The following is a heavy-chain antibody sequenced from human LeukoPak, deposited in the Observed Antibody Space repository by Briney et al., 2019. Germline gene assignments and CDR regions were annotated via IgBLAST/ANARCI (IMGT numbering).Heavy chain of an antibody. J-gene: IGHJ4*02. Sequence: GGSLRLSCAASGFTFSTYEMSWVRQAPGKGLECVSYISSGGSAIYYADSVKGRFTISRDNAKNSLYLQMNSLRAEDTAVYECARRYCSTTSCLLDYWGEGTLVTVSS. D-gene: IGHD2-2*01. V-gene: IGHV3-48*03. CDR1: GFTFSTYE. CDR3: ARRYCSTTSCLLDY. CDR2: ISSGGSAI.